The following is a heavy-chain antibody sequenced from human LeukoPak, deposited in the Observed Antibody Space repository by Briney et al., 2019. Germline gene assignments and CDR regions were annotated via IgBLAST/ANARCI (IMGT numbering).Heavy chain of an antibody. V-gene: IGHV3-21*04. J-gene: IGHJ4*02. CDR3: ARVPLRSGSLDY. Sequence: GGSLRLSCAASGFTFSSYSKNWVRQAPRKGLEWVSSISSSSSYIYYADSVKCRFTISRDNAKNSLYLQMNSPRAEDTAVYYCARVPLRSGSLDYWGQGTLVTVSS. CDR2: ISSSSSYI. D-gene: IGHD1-26*01. CDR1: GFTFSSYS.